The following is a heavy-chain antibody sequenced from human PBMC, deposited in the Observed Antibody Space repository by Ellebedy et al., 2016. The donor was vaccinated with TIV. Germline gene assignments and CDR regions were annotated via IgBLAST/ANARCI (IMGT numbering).Heavy chain of an antibody. D-gene: IGHD6-13*01. V-gene: IGHV4-39*01. CDR3: ARQSSSSKPNFDF. CDR1: GASISSSSYS. J-gene: IGHJ4*02. CDR2: IYHSEST. Sequence: MPSETLSLTCSVSGASISSSSYSWGWFRQPPGKELEWIRSIYHSESTYYNPSLNSPVTISLDTSKNQFTLRLISVTAADTAVYYCARQSSSSKPNFDFWGQGTLVTVSS.